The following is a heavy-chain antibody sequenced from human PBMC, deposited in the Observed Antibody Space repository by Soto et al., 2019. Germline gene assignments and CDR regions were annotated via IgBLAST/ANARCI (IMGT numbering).Heavy chain of an antibody. Sequence: QVQLVQSGAAVKKPGSSVKLSCKASGGTFSSYTISWVRQAPGHGLEWMGGIIPIFGTANYAQKFQGRVTITADESTSTVYMELSSLRFEDTAVYYWVGDRYDDCSGLPNWFDPWGQGTLVTVSS. D-gene: IGHD3-22*01. J-gene: IGHJ5*02. V-gene: IGHV1-69*01. CDR1: GGTFSSYT. CDR3: VGDRYDDCSGLPNWFDP. CDR2: IIPIFGTA.